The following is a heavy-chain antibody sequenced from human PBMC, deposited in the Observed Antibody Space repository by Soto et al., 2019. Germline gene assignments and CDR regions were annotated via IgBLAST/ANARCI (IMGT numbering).Heavy chain of an antibody. J-gene: IGHJ5*02. D-gene: IGHD6-19*01. V-gene: IGHV4-4*02. CDR3: ARALLAVAGGFDP. CDR2: IYHSGST. CDR1: SGSISSSNW. Sequence: LSLTCAVSSGSISSSNWWSWVRQPPGKGLEWIGEIYHSGSTNYNPSLKSRVTISVDKSKNQFSLKLSSVTAADTAVYYCARALLAVAGGFDPWGQGTLVTV.